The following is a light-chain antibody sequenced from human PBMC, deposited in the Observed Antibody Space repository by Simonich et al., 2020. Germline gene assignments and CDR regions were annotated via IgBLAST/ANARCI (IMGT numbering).Light chain of an antibody. V-gene: IGKV1-39*01. Sequence: DIQMTQSPSSLSASVGDRVTIPCRASQSISSYLNWYQQKPGKAPKLLIYAASSLQSGGPSRFSGSGSGTDFTRTISCLQSEDFATYYCQQLNSYQFFGPGTKVDIK. CDR2: AAS. CDR3: QQLNSYQF. J-gene: IGKJ3*01. CDR1: QSISSY.